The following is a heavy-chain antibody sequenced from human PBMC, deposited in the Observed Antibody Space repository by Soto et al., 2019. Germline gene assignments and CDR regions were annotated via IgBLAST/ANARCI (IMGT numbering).Heavy chain of an antibody. J-gene: IGHJ3*02. CDR1: GGSISSGGYY. CDR3: AREGVVLLWFGDSANDAFDI. CDR2: IYYSGST. D-gene: IGHD3-10*01. V-gene: IGHV4-31*03. Sequence: QVQLQESGPGLVKPSQTLSLTCTVSGGSISSGGYYWSWIRQHPGKGLEWIGYIYYSGSTYYNPSLKSRVTISVDTSKNQCSLKLSSVTAADTAVYYCAREGVVLLWFGDSANDAFDIWGQGTMVTVSS.